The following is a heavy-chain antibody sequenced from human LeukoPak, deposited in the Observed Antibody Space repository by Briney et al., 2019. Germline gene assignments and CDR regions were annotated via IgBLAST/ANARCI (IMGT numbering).Heavy chain of an antibody. CDR1: GFTLSNYW. V-gene: IGHV3-7*01. CDR3: ARGLYSGSYYGDY. J-gene: IGHJ4*02. CDR2: IKQDGSVR. D-gene: IGHD1-26*01. Sequence: GGSLRLSCVASGFTLSNYWMSWVRQAPGKGLEWVANIKQDGSVRNYVDSVKGRFTISRDNAKNSLYLQMNSLRAEDTAVYYCARGLYSGSYYGDYWGRGTLVTVSS.